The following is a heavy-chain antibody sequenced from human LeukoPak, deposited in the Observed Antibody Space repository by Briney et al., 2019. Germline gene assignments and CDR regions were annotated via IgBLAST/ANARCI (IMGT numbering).Heavy chain of an antibody. CDR1: GYTFTGYY. J-gene: IGHJ4*02. D-gene: IGHD3-10*01. CDR2: INPNSGGT. V-gene: IGHV1-2*02. CDR3: ATGGITMVRGAPL. Sequence: ASVKVSCKASGYTFTGYYMHWVRQAPGQGLEWMGWINPNSGGTNYAQKFQGRVTMTEDTSTDTAYMELSSLRSEDTAVYYCATGGITMVRGAPLWGQGTLVTVSS.